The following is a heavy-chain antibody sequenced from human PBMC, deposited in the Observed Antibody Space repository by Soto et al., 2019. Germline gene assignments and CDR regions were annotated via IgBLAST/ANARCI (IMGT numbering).Heavy chain of an antibody. V-gene: IGHV3-74*01. Sequence: EVQLVESGGGLVQPGGSLRLSCAASGFTFSSFWMHWVRQAPGKGLEWVSRASPDGTSTSYADSVKGRFTISRDNAKNTLFMQMNSLRAEDTAVYYCARVGYSYVDYWGQGTLVTVSS. CDR1: GFTFSSFW. CDR2: ASPDGTST. D-gene: IGHD5-12*01. CDR3: ARVGYSYVDY. J-gene: IGHJ4*02.